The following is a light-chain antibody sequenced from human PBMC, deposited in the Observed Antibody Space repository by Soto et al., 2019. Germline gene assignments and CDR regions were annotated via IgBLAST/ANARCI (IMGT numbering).Light chain of an antibody. CDR3: QQRSNWPPALS. V-gene: IGKV3-11*01. J-gene: IGKJ4*01. CDR1: QSVRTF. Sequence: EIVLTQSPATLSLSPGESATLSCKASQSVRTFLAWYQQKPGQTPRLLIYDASKRATGIPARFSGSGSGTDFTLTISRLEPEDFAVYYCQQRSNWPPALSFGGGTKVEI. CDR2: DAS.